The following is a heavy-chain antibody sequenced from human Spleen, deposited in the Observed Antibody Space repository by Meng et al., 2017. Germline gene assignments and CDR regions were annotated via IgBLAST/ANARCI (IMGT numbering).Heavy chain of an antibody. V-gene: IGHV4-38-2*02. Sequence: ESLKISCTVSGYSISSGYYWGWIRQPPGRGLEWIASIYHSGSTYNNPSLKSRVTISVDTSKNQFSLKLSSVTAADTAVYYCARAYYGDYAYNWFDPWGQGTLVTVSS. CDR2: IYHSGST. J-gene: IGHJ5*02. D-gene: IGHD4-17*01. CDR3: ARAYYGDYAYNWFDP. CDR1: GYSISSGYY.